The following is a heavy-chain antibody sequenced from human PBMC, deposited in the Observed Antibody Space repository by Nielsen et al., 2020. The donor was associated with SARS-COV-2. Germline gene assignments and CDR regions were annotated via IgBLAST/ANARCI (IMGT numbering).Heavy chain of an antibody. Sequence: SETLSLTCAVYGGSFSGYYWSWIRQPPEKGLEWIGEINHSGSTNYNPSLKSRVTISVDTSKNQFSLKLSSVTAADTAVYYCARGLGGYDSSYYYYYGMDVWGQGTTVTVSS. D-gene: IGHD5-12*01. V-gene: IGHV4-34*01. CDR1: GGSFSGYY. J-gene: IGHJ6*02. CDR2: INHSGST. CDR3: ARGLGGYDSSYYYYYGMDV.